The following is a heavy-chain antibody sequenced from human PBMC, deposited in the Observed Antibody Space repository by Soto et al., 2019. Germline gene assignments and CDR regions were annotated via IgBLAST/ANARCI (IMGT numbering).Heavy chain of an antibody. Sequence: QVQVLESGGGVVQPGGSLRISSATSGFTFSDYSMHWLRQTPGKGLEWVAVTSSTGGTKFYADSVRGRFTVSRDNSKNTLYLHMNSLRPEDTAVYYCAREVVLTEWYFDNLGLGILVTVSS. V-gene: IGHV3-30-3*01. CDR1: GFTFSDYS. D-gene: IGHD2-21*01. J-gene: IGHJ4*02. CDR2: TSSTGGTK. CDR3: AREVVLTEWYFDN.